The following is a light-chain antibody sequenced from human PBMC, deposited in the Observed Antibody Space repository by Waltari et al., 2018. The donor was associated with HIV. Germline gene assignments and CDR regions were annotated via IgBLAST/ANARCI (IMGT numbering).Light chain of an antibody. CDR2: DVN. V-gene: IGLV2-11*01. CDR3: CAYAGSYTYVV. CDR1: SSDVGGYKY. Sequence: QSALTQPRSVSGSPGQSVTMSCSGTSSDVGGYKYVSWYQQHPGKAPKLLIYDVNKRPSGVSDRFSGSKSGNTASLTISGLQGEDEADYYCCAYAGSYTYVVLGGGTKLTVL. J-gene: IGLJ2*01.